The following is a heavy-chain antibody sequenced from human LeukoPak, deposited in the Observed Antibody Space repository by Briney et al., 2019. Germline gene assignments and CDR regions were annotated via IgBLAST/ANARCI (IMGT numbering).Heavy chain of an antibody. CDR3: ARPYSSGWSGAFEI. CDR1: GGPISSYY. D-gene: IGHD6-19*01. J-gene: IGHJ3*02. Sequence: TETLSLTCTVSGGPISSYYWSWIRQPPGKGLEWIGNIYTSGNTNYNPSLKSRVAISVDTSKHQFSLKLNSVTPADTAVYYCARPYSSGWSGAFEIWGQGTMVTVSS. V-gene: IGHV4-4*09. CDR2: IYTSGNT.